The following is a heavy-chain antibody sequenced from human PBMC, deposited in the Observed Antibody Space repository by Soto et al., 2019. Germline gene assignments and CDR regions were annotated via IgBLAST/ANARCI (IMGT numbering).Heavy chain of an antibody. J-gene: IGHJ4*02. Sequence: QLQLQESGPGLVKPSETLSLTCNVSGDSITSSSYYWGWIRQPPGKGLECIGNIYYDGNTYYNTSLKGRSPISLDTAKHQFSLTLISVTAADSAVYYCARSTIAPGLFIYPFDSWGQGTLVTVSS. D-gene: IGHD6-6*01. V-gene: IGHV4-39*01. CDR3: ARSTIAPGLFIYPFDS. CDR2: IYYDGNT. CDR1: GDSITSSSYY.